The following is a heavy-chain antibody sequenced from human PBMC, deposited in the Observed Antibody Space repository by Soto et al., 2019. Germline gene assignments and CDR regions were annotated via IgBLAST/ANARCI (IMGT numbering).Heavy chain of an antibody. CDR1: GGSVSSGSYY. Sequence: PSETLSLTCTVSGGSVSSGSYYWSWIRQPPGKGLEWIGYIYYSGSTNYNPSLKSRVTISVDTSKNQFSLKLSSVTAADTAVYYCARLGIVGASNWFDPWGQGTLGTVSS. CDR2: IYYSGST. D-gene: IGHD1-26*01. CDR3: ARLGIVGASNWFDP. J-gene: IGHJ5*02. V-gene: IGHV4-61*01.